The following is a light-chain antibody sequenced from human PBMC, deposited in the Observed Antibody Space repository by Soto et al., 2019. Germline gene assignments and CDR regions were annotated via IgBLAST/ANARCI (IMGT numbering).Light chain of an antibody. CDR3: ASWDDSLNAQGV. Sequence: QSVLTQPPSTSRTPWQRVTISVSGSNSNITSYAVNWFHQLPGTAPKHHIYNNTQRPSGVPDRFSGSKSGTSASLAISGLQSEDEADYYGASWDDSLNAQGVFGSGTKVTVL. CDR1: NSNITSYA. CDR2: NNT. J-gene: IGLJ1*01. V-gene: IGLV1-44*01.